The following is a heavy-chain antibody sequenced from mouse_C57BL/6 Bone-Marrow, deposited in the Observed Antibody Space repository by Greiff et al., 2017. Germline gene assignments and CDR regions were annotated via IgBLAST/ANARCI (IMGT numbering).Heavy chain of an antibody. Sequence: VKLVESGAELARPGASVKLSCKASGYTFTSYGISWVKQRTGQGLEWIGEIYPRSGNTYYNEKFKGKATLTADKSSSTAYMELRSLTSEDSAVYFCARKYYGSRDYWGQGTTLTVSS. CDR1: GYTFTSYG. D-gene: IGHD1-1*01. J-gene: IGHJ2*01. V-gene: IGHV1-81*01. CDR2: IYPRSGNT. CDR3: ARKYYGSRDY.